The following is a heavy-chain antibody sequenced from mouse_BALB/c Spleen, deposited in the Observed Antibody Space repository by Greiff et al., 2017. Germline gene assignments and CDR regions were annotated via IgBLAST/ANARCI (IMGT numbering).Heavy chain of an antibody. J-gene: IGHJ3*01. Sequence: QVQLKESGPGLVAPSQSLSITCTVSGFSLTSYGVHWVRQPPGKGLEWLGVIWAGGSTNYNSALMSRLSISKDNSKSQVFLKMNSLQTDDTAMYYCARDEGTTVVEGFAYWGQGTLVTVSA. D-gene: IGHD1-1*01. CDR3: ARDEGTTVVEGFAY. CDR2: IWAGGST. V-gene: IGHV2-9*02. CDR1: GFSLTSYG.